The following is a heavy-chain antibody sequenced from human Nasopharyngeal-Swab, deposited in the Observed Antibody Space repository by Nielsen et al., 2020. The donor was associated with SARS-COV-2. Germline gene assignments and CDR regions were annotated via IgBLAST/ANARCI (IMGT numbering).Heavy chain of an antibody. J-gene: IGHJ6*03. CDR3: ARVSGGDCYSFCYYYYYMDV. CDR2: ISSSSSYI. Sequence: GGSLRLSCAASGFTFSSYAMSWVRQAPGKGLEWVSSISSSSSYIYYADSVKGRFTISRDNSKKTLYLQMNSLRAEDTAVYYCARVSGGDCYSFCYYYYYMDVWGKGTTVTVSS. D-gene: IGHD2-21*02. CDR1: GFTFSSYA. V-gene: IGHV3-21*04.